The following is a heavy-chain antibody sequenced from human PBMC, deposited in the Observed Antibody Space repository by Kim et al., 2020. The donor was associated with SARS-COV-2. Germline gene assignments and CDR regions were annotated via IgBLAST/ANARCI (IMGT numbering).Heavy chain of an antibody. D-gene: IGHD3-10*01. J-gene: IGHJ4*02. CDR2: ISSSSSYT. CDR3: ARLSGEYYGSGSYYNPDY. V-gene: IGHV3-11*06. Sequence: GGSLRLSCAASGFTFSDYYMSWIRQAPGKGLEWVSYISSSSSYTNYADSVKGRFTISRDNAKNSLYLQMNSLRAEDTAVYYCARLSGEYYGSGSYYNPDYWGQGTLVTVSS. CDR1: GFTFSDYY.